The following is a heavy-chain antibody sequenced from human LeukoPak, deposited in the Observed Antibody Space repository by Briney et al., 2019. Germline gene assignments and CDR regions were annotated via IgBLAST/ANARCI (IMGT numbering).Heavy chain of an antibody. CDR3: ARDLTSYYYDSSGYYGSMDV. J-gene: IGHJ6*03. V-gene: IGHV1-2*06. CDR2: INPNSGGT. D-gene: IGHD3-22*01. CDR1: GYTFTGYY. Sequence: ASVKVSCKASGYTFTGYYMHLVRQAPGRGLEWMGRINPNSGGTNYAQKFQGRVTMTRDTSISTAYMELSRLRSDDTAVYYCARDLTSYYYDSSGYYGSMDVWGKGTTVTVSS.